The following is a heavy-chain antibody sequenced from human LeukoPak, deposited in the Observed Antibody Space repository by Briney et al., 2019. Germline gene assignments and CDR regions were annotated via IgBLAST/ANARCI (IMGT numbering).Heavy chain of an antibody. J-gene: IGHJ4*02. CDR2: IKLDGSEK. CDR1: GFTFGKYW. V-gene: IGHV3-7*03. CDR3: ARDQCDTWSRRGNFDS. Sequence: GGSLRLPCVASGFTFGKYWMSWVRQAPGKGLEWVANIKLDGSEKNYVDSVKGRFTISRDNTKNSLYLQMNSLRAEDTAVFYCARDQCDTWSRRGNFDSWGQGTLVIVSS. D-gene: IGHD3-3*01.